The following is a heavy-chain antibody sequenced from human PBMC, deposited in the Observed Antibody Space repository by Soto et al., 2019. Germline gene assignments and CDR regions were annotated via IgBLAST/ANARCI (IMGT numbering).Heavy chain of an antibody. J-gene: IGHJ3*02. CDR2: ISSSGSTI. CDR1: GFTFSSYA. V-gene: IGHV3-48*03. D-gene: IGHD3-22*01. Sequence: GGSLRLCCAASGFTFSSYAMSWVRQAPGKGLEWVSYISSSGSTIYYADSVKGRVTISRDNAKNSLYLQMNSLRAEDTAVYYCARDSYDSSGYYYDETNAFDIWGQGTMVTVSS. CDR3: ARDSYDSSGYYYDETNAFDI.